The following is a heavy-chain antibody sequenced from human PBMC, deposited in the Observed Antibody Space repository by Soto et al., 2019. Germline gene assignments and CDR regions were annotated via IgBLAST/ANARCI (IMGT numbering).Heavy chain of an antibody. CDR3: AKETRTPPRPFDY. Sequence: GGSLRLSCAASVFTFSSYAMSWVRQAPGKGLEWVSAISVSGCSTXXADSVKGRXTISRYNSKNTXYLQKXSLRAEDTAXYYCAKETRTPPRPFDYWGQGTLVTASX. CDR1: VFTFSSYA. D-gene: IGHD1-7*01. CDR2: ISVSGCST. J-gene: IGHJ4*02. V-gene: IGHV3-23*01.